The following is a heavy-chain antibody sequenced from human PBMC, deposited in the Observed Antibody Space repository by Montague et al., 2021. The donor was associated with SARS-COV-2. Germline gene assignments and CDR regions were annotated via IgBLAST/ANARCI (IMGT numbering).Heavy chain of an antibody. D-gene: IGHD1-26*01. CDR2: IYHDGST. V-gene: IGHV4-4*02. CDR1: GGGSISSSHW. CDR3: ARFTSTGSGRYYIFDY. Sequence: SETLSLTCTVSGGGSISSSHWWSWVRQPPGKGLEWIGEIYHDGSTNYNPSLKSRLTISVDKSKNQFSLKLSSVTAADTAVYYCARFTSTGSGRYYIFDYWGQGTLVTVSS. J-gene: IGHJ4*02.